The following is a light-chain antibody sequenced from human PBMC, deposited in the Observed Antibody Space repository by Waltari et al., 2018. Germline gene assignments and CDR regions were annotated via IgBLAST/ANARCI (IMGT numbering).Light chain of an antibody. Sequence: QSALTQPASVSGSPGQSINISCTGTSSDVGGYNYVSWYQQHPGKAPKLMIYEVSQRPSGVSNRFSGSKSGNTASLTISGLQAEDEADYYCSSYTSSSTWVFGGGTKLTVL. J-gene: IGLJ3*02. CDR3: SSYTSSSTWV. CDR2: EVS. CDR1: SSDVGGYNY. V-gene: IGLV2-14*01.